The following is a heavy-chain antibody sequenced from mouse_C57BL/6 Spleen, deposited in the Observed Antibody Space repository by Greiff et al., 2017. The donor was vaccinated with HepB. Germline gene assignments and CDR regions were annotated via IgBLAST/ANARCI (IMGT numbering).Heavy chain of an antibody. CDR3: ARRYDGTLHWYFDV. CDR1: GYTFTSYW. Sequence: QVQLKESGAELVRPGSSVKLSCKASGYTFTSYWMHWVKQRPIQGLEWIGNIDPSDSETHYNQKFKDKATLTVDKSSSTAYMQLSSLTSEDSAVYYGARRYDGTLHWYFDVWGTGTTVTVSS. J-gene: IGHJ1*03. V-gene: IGHV1-52*01. CDR2: IDPSDSET. D-gene: IGHD2-3*01.